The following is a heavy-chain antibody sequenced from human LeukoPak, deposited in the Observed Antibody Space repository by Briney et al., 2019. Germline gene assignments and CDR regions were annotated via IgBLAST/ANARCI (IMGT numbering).Heavy chain of an antibody. Sequence: GGSLRLSCAASGFTFSSYAMSWVRQAPGKGLEWVSLIRGSGDNTYYADSVKGRFTIAGDNSKNTLHLQMNSLRAEDTAVYYCAKLNDNYYYYGMDVWGQGTTVTVSS. V-gene: IGHV3-23*01. J-gene: IGHJ6*02. CDR3: AKLNDNYYYYGMDV. CDR2: IRGSGDNT. CDR1: GFTFSSYA. D-gene: IGHD1-1*01.